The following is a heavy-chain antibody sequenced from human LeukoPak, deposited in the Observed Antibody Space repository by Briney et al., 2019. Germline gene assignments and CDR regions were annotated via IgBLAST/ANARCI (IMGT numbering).Heavy chain of an antibody. Sequence: SGPTLVNPTQTLTLTCTFSGFSLSTTGVGVGWIRQPPGRALEWPAHIYWDDNKYYSPSLKTRLTITKDTSKNKVVLQVTNMDPVDTATYYCARVFSYSGFDPYFDYWGQGTLVTVSS. D-gene: IGHD5-12*01. V-gene: IGHV2-5*02. CDR1: GFSLSTTGVG. CDR2: IYWDDNK. J-gene: IGHJ4*02. CDR3: ARVFSYSGFDPYFDY.